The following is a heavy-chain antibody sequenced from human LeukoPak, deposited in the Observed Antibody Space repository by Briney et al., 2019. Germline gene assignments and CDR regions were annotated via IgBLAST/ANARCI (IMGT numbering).Heavy chain of an antibody. J-gene: IGHJ5*02. D-gene: IGHD6-19*01. V-gene: IGHV4-34*01. Sequence: SETLSLTCAVYGGSFSGYYWSWIRQPPGKGLEWIGEINHSGSTNYNPSLKSRVTISVDTSKNQFSLKLSSVTAADTAVYYCARRYSSGWSGNWFDPWAREPWSPSPQ. CDR2: INHSGST. CDR3: ARRYSSGWSGNWFDP. CDR1: GGSFSGYY.